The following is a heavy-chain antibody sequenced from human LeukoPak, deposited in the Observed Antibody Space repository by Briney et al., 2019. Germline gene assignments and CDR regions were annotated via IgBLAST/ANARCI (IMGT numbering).Heavy chain of an antibody. D-gene: IGHD2-2*01. V-gene: IGHV3-30*18. J-gene: IGHJ4*02. CDR2: ISYDGSNK. CDR1: GFTFSSYG. CDR3: AKDRDIVVVPGGIRQGIDY. Sequence: PGRSLRLSCAASGFTFSSYGMHWVRQAPGKGLEWVAVISYDGSNKYYADSVKGRFTISRDNSKNTLYLQMNSLRAEDTSVYYCAKDRDIVVVPGGIRQGIDYWGQGTLVTVSS.